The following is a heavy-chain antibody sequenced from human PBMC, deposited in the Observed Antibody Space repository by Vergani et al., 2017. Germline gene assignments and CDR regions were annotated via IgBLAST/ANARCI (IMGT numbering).Heavy chain of an antibody. J-gene: IGHJ4*02. D-gene: IGHD3-10*01. CDR3: ARHPRFGERPVDY. CDR1: GGSFSGYY. CDR2: IYYSGST. Sequence: QVQLQQWGAGLLKPSETLSLTCAVYGGSFSGYYWSWIRQPPGKGLEWIGSIYYSGSTYYNPSLKSRVTISVDTSKNQFSLKLSSVTAADTAVYYCARHPRFGERPVDYWGQGTLVTVSS. V-gene: IGHV4-34*01.